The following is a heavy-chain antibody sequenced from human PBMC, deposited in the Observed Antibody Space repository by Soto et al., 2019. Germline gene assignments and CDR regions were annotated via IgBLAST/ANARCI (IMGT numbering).Heavy chain of an antibody. J-gene: IGHJ4*02. CDR3: ARAGFVPAAAIGGYFDY. Sequence: QVQLQESGPGLVKPSQTLSLTCTVSGGSISSGDYYWSWIRQPPGKGLEWIGYIYYSGSTYYNPSLKSRVTISVDTSKNQFSLKLSSVTAADTAVYYCARAGFVPAAAIGGYFDYWGQGTLVTVSS. CDR1: GGSISSGDYY. V-gene: IGHV4-30-4*01. CDR2: IYYSGST. D-gene: IGHD2-2*01.